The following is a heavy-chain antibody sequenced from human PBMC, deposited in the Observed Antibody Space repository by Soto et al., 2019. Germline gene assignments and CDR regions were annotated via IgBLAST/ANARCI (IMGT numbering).Heavy chain of an antibody. V-gene: IGHV1-18*04. CDR3: ARVGYYYDSSGYGQIYYYYYGMDV. CDR2: IDAYNGNT. J-gene: IGHJ6*02. D-gene: IGHD3-22*01. Sequence: ASVKVSCKASGYTFTSYYIHCVRQAPGQGLEWMGMIDAYNGNTSYAQKLQGRVTMTTDTSTSTVYMELRSLRSDDTAVYYCARVGYYYDSSGYGQIYYYYYGMDVWGQGTTVTVSS. CDR1: GYTFTSYY.